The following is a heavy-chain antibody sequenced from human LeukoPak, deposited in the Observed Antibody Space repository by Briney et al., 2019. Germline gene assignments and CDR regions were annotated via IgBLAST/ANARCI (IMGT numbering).Heavy chain of an antibody. CDR1: GFTFGSYS. CDR2: ISSSSSYI. V-gene: IGHV3-21*01. Sequence: PGGSLRLSCAASGFTFGSYSMNWVRQAPGKGLEWVSSISSSSSYIYYADSVKGRFTISRDNAKNSLYLQMNSLRAEDTAVYYCARDYPDSSGSHDAFDIWGQGTMVTVSS. D-gene: IGHD6-19*01. J-gene: IGHJ3*02. CDR3: ARDYPDSSGSHDAFDI.